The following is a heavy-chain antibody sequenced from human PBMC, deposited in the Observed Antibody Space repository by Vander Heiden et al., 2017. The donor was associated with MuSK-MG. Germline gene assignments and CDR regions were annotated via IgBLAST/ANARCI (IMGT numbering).Heavy chain of an antibody. D-gene: IGHD4-17*01. CDR1: GGPFSGYY. Sequence: QVQLEQWGAGLLKPSETLFLTCAVYGGPFSGYYWTWIRQSPDKGLEWIGEIIHSGDTSYNPSLESRVTISMDPPRNQISLRLRSVTAADTALYYCARTTTVTMSAFDVWGRGTAVTVSS. CDR2: IIHSGDT. J-gene: IGHJ3*01. V-gene: IGHV4-34*02. CDR3: ARTTTVTMSAFDV.